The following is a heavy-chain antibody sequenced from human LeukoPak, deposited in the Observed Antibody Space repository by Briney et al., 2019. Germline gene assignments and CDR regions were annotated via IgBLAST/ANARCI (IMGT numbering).Heavy chain of an antibody. J-gene: IGHJ6*02. CDR1: GYTFTGYY. V-gene: IGHV1-2*02. CDR3: ARSGDFDWLLRDHYYYGMDV. D-gene: IGHD3-9*01. CDR2: INPNSGGT. Sequence: GASVKVSCKASGYTFTGYYMHWVRQAPGQGLEWMGWINPNSGGTNYAQKFQGRVTMTRNTSISTAYMELSSLRSEDTAVYYCARSGDFDWLLRDHYYYGMDVWGQGTTVTVSS.